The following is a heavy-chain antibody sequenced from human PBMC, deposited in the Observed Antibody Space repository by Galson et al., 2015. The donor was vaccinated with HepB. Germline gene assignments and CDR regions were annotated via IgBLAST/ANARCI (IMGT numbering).Heavy chain of an antibody. V-gene: IGHV3-11*01. D-gene: IGHD1-26*01. CDR1: GFTFSDYY. Sequence: SLRLSCAASGFTFSDYYMSWIRQAPGKGLEWVSYISSSGSTIYYADSVKGRFTISRDNAKNSLYLQMNSLRAEDTAVYYCARDSDDVWSGSYSVGVDAFDIWGQGTMVTVSS. J-gene: IGHJ3*02. CDR2: ISSSGSTI. CDR3: ARDSDDVWSGSYSVGVDAFDI.